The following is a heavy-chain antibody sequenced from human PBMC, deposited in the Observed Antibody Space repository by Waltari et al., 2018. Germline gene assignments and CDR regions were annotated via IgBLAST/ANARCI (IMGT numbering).Heavy chain of an antibody. CDR3: ARGLVGATIDY. D-gene: IGHD1-26*01. CDR1: GGSFSGYY. J-gene: IGHJ4*02. Sequence: QVQLQQWGAGLLKPSETLSLTCAVYGGSFSGYYWSWIRQPPGKGLEWIGEINHSGSTNYNPSLKSRVTRSVDTSKNQFSLKLSSVTAADTAVYYCARGLVGATIDYWGQGTLVTVSS. V-gene: IGHV4-34*01. CDR2: INHSGST.